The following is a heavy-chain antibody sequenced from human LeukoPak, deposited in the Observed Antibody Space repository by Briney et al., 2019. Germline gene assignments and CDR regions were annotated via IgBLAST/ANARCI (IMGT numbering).Heavy chain of an antibody. CDR1: GFTFSSYE. V-gene: IGHV3-48*03. CDR3: ATTNYYGSGSYRTQPFDY. CDR2: ITSSGTTI. J-gene: IGHJ4*02. D-gene: IGHD3-10*01. Sequence: PGGSLRLSCAASGFTFSSYEMNWVRQAPGKGLEWVSYITSSGTTIYYADSLKGRFTISRDNAKSSLYLQMNSLRAEDTAVYYCATTNYYGSGSYRTQPFDYWGQGTLVTVSS.